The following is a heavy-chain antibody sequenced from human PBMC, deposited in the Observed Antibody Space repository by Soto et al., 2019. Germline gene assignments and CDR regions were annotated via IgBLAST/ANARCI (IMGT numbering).Heavy chain of an antibody. Sequence: QVQLVQSGAEVKKPGSSVKVSCKASGGTFSSYAISWVRQAPGQGLEWMGGIIPIFGTANYAQKFQGRVTITADESTSTAYMELSSLRSEDTAVYYCAGDIVVVPAAMNYYYYYGMDVWGQGPTVTVSS. V-gene: IGHV1-69*01. D-gene: IGHD2-2*01. J-gene: IGHJ6*02. CDR2: IIPIFGTA. CDR3: AGDIVVVPAAMNYYYYYGMDV. CDR1: GGTFSSYA.